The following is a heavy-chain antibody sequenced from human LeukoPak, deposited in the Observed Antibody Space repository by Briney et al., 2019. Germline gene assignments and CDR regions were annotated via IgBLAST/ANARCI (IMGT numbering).Heavy chain of an antibody. Sequence: PSQTLSLTCTVSGVSITSGTYYWTWIRQPAGKGLEWIGRMYSTGRVNYNPSLKSRVTMLLDTAKNHISLKLTSVTAADTAVYYCARGVVDGGNYFNYWGQGTLVTVSS. J-gene: IGHJ4*02. CDR3: ARGVVDGGNYFNY. D-gene: IGHD3-22*01. V-gene: IGHV4-61*02. CDR2: MYSTGRV. CDR1: GVSITSGTYY.